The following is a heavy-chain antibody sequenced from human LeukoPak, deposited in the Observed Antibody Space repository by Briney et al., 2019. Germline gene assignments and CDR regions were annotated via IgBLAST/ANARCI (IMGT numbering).Heavy chain of an antibody. D-gene: IGHD2-2*01. J-gene: IGHJ4*02. V-gene: IGHV3-74*01. CDR1: GFTYRGYW. Sequence: GGSLRLSCVASGFTYRGYWMHWVCQAPGKGLVWVSRISSDGMSTRYADSVKGRFTISRDNAKNTVFMEMNGLRVEDTAVYYCARGGPPRVVAATYFDYWGQGTLVTVSS. CDR2: ISSDGMST. CDR3: ARGGPPRVVAATYFDY.